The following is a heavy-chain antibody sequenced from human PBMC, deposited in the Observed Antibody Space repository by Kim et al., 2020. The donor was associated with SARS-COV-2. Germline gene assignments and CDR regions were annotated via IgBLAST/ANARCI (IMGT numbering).Heavy chain of an antibody. Sequence: GESLKISCKGSGYSFTSYWISWVRQMPGKGLEWMGRIDPSDSYTNYSPSFQGHVTISADKSISTAYLQWSSLKASDTAMYYCARLHLTGYFGYYYYYGMDVWGQGTTVTVSS. CDR3: ARLHLTGYFGYYYYYGMDV. J-gene: IGHJ6*02. D-gene: IGHD3-9*01. CDR1: GYSFTSYW. V-gene: IGHV5-10-1*01. CDR2: IDPSDSYT.